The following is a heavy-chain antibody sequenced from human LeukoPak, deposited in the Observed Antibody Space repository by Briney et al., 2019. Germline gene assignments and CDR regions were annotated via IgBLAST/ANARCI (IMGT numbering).Heavy chain of an antibody. CDR2: IWYDGGNK. Sequence: PGGSLRLSCAASGFTFSSYGMHWVRQAPGKGLEWVGVIWYDGGNKYYADSVKGRFTISRDNSKNTHYLQMNSLRAEDTAVYYCARDYYYYYMDVWGKGTTVTVSS. CDR3: ARDYYYYYMDV. J-gene: IGHJ6*03. V-gene: IGHV3-33*01. CDR1: GFTFSSYG.